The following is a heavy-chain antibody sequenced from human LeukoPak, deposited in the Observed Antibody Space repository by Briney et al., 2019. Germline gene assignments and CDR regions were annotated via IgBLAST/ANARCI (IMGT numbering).Heavy chain of an antibody. CDR2: IRGDESRK. CDR1: GFSFSNYW. V-gene: IGHV3-7*01. D-gene: IGHD3-22*01. J-gene: IGHJ3*02. Sequence: GGSLRLSCAASGFSFSNYWMTWLRQAPGKGLEWVANIRGDESRKYYLDSVTGRFTISRDNAKNSLYLQMNSLRAEDTAVYYCARDANYHVSSDYYDAFDIWGQGTMVTVSS. CDR3: ARDANYHVSSDYYDAFDI.